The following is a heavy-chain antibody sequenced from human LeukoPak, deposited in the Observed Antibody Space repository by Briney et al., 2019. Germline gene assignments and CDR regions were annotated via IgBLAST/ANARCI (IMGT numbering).Heavy chain of an antibody. CDR3: AKGSHGSYYYDSSGFDY. V-gene: IGHV3-30*02. Sequence: GGSLRLSCAASGFTFSSYGMIWVRQAPGRGLEGVTFIRYDGSNKFYADSVKGRFTISRDNSKNTLYMKMNSLRAEDTAVYYCAKGSHGSYYYDSSGFDYWGQGTLVTVSS. J-gene: IGHJ4*02. CDR1: GFTFSSYG. D-gene: IGHD3-22*01. CDR2: IRYDGSNK.